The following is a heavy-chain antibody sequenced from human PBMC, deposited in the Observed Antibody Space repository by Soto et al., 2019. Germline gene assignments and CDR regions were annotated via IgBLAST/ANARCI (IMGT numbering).Heavy chain of an antibody. CDR2: ISDSGST. CDR3: AKDVGGHYCTPTSCLYFFHS. V-gene: IGHV3-23*01. Sequence: EVQLLESGGGLVQPGGSLRLSCAASGFSFNNYAMNWVRQAPGQGLEWVSTISDSGSTYYADSVKGRFTISRDNSKNTLYLQMKGLRAEDTAVYFCAKDVGGHYCTPTSCLYFFHSWGRGTLVSVSS. CDR1: GFSFNNYA. D-gene: IGHD2-2*01. J-gene: IGHJ4*02.